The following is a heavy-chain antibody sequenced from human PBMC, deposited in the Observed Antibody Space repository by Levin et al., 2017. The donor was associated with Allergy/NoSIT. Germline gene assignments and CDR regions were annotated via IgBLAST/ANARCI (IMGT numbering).Heavy chain of an antibody. V-gene: IGHV4-4*02. Sequence: SQTLSLPCAVSGGSIRTANWWSWIRQPPGKGLEWIGEIYRSGDTNHNPSLRSRVTMSVDKSKNHFSLQLSTVTAADTAVYYCATVEGLFCSGVSCSYSFHYWGQGALVTVSS. CDR2: IYRSGDT. CDR1: GGSIRTANW. CDR3: ATVEGLFCSGVSCSYSFHY. J-gene: IGHJ4*02. D-gene: IGHD3-9*01.